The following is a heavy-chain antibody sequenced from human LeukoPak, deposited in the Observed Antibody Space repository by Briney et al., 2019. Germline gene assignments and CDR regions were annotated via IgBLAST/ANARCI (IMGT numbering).Heavy chain of an antibody. J-gene: IGHJ5*02. CDR3: ARAKITYYYDSSGYYYPAHWFDP. Sequence: SETLSLTCTVSGGSISSYYWSWIRRPPGKGLEWIGYIYYSGSTNYNPSLKSRVTISVDTSKNQFSLKLSSVTAADTAVYYCARAKITYYYDSSGYYYPAHWFDPWGQGTLVTVSS. D-gene: IGHD3-22*01. V-gene: IGHV4-59*01. CDR1: GGSISSYY. CDR2: IYYSGST.